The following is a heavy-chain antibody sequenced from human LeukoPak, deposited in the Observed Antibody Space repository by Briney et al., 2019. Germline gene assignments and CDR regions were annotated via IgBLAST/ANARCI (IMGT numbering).Heavy chain of an antibody. D-gene: IGHD1-26*01. CDR3: ARDRMGADDY. Sequence: GGSLRLSCAASGFTFSSYAMSWVRQAPGKGLEWVSAISGSIGSTYYADSVKGRFTISRDNSKNTLYLQMNSLRAEDTAVYYCARDRMGADDYWGQGTLVTVSS. CDR2: ISGSIGST. V-gene: IGHV3-23*01. CDR1: GFTFSSYA. J-gene: IGHJ4*02.